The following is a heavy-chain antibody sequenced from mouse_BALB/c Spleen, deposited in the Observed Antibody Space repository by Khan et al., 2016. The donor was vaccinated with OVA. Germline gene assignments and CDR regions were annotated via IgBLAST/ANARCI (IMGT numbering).Heavy chain of an antibody. V-gene: IGHV3-2*02. Sequence: EVQLQESGPGLVKPSQSLSLTCTVTGYSITSNYAWNWIRQFPGNKLEWMGYISYSGSTSYNPSLKSRISITRDTSKNQFFLQLNPVTTEDTATYYCARKNYYGYAVDYWGQGTSVTVSS. J-gene: IGHJ4*01. CDR3: ARKNYYGYAVDY. D-gene: IGHD1-1*01. CDR1: GYSITSNYA. CDR2: ISYSGST.